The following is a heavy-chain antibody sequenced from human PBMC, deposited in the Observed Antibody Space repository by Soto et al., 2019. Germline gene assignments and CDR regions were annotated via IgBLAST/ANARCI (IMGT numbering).Heavy chain of an antibody. CDR2: ISAYNGNT. CDR1: GYTFTSYG. CDR3: ARETPILAGVVRGVMRWFDP. V-gene: IGHV1-18*01. J-gene: IGHJ5*02. D-gene: IGHD3-10*01. Sequence: ASVKVSCKASGYTFTSYGISWVRQAPGQGLEWMGWISAYNGNTNYAQKLQGRVTMTTDTSTSTAYMELRSLRSDDTAVYYCARETPILAGVVRGVMRWFDPWGQGTLVTVSS.